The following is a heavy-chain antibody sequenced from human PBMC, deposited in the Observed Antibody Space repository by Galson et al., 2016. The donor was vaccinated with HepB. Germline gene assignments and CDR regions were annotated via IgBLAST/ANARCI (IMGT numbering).Heavy chain of an antibody. CDR2: IEGDGTSP. J-gene: IGHJ4*02. CDR1: GFIFRNHQ. V-gene: IGHV3-74*01. Sequence: SLRLSCAVSGFIFRNHQMHWIRQVPGKGLMWVARIEGDGTSPIYAPSVKGRFTISSDSAENTVYLRMNRLRAEDTALYYCARDLSGPDHWGQGTQVTASP. CDR3: ARDLSGPDH.